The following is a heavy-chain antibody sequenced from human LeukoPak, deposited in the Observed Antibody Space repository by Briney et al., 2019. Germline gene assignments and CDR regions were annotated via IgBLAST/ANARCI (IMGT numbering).Heavy chain of an antibody. CDR3: ARERDFIFDY. D-gene: IGHD3-3*01. CDR1: GFTFSSYA. Sequence: PGGSLRLSCAASGFTFSSYAMHWVRQAPGKGLEWVAVISYDGSNKYYADSVKGRFTISRDNSKNTLYLQMNSLRAEDTAVYYCARERDFIFDYWGQGTLVTVSS. V-gene: IGHV3-30*04. CDR2: ISYDGSNK. J-gene: IGHJ4*02.